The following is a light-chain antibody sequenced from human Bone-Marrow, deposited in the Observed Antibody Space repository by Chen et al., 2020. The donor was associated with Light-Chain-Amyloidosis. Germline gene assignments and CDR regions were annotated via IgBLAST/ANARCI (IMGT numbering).Light chain of an antibody. J-gene: IGKJ3*01. CDR3: MQGTSWPFT. CDR2: KVS. Sequence: DDAMTQSPLSLPVTLGQPASISCKSSQSLVHSDGNTYLSWFQQRPGQSPRRLIYKVSNRDSGVPDRYSGSGSGSDFTLNISRVEAEDVGIYYCMQGTSWPFTFGPGTKVDIK. V-gene: IGKV2-30*02. CDR1: QSLVHSDGNTY.